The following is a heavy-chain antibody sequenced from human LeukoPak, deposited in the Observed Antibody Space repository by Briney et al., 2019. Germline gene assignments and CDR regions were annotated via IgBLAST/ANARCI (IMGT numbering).Heavy chain of an antibody. D-gene: IGHD6-19*01. V-gene: IGHV3-30*02. CDR1: GFTFSSYG. CDR2: IRYDGSNK. J-gene: IGHJ4*02. CDR3: AKDWSSGWPYYFDY. Sequence: GGSLRLSCAASGFTFSSYGMHWVRQAPGKGLEWVAFIRYDGSNKYYADSVKGRFTISRDNSKNTLYLQMNSLRAEDTAVYYCAKDWSSGWPYYFDYWGQGTLVTVSS.